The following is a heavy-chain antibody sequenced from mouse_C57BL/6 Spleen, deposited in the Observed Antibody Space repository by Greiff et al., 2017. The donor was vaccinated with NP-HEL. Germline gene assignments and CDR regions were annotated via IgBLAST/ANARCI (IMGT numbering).Heavy chain of an antibody. CDR2: IRSKSNNYAT. J-gene: IGHJ4*01. CDR3: VRQGGYYVGAMDY. Sequence: EVQVVESGGGLVQPKGSLKLSCAASGFSFNTYAMNWVRQAPGKGLEWVARIRSKSNNYATYYADSVKDRFTISRDDSESMLYLQMNNLKTEDTAMYYCVRQGGYYVGAMDYWGQGTSVTVSS. CDR1: GFSFNTYA. V-gene: IGHV10-1*01. D-gene: IGHD2-3*01.